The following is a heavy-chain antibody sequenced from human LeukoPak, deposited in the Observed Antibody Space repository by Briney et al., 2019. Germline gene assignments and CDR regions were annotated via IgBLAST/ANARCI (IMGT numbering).Heavy chain of an antibody. CDR1: GDTVSNNSAA. V-gene: IGHV6-1*01. CDR3: ARGRSWGESGFDY. D-gene: IGHD6-13*01. Sequence: SQTLSLTCAISGDTVSNNSAAWHWIRQSPSRALEWLGRTYYRPKWYNDYAVSVKSRITINPDTSKNQFSLQLNSVAPEDTAVYYCARGRSWGESGFDYWGQGTLVTVSS. CDR2: TYYRPKWYN. J-gene: IGHJ4*02.